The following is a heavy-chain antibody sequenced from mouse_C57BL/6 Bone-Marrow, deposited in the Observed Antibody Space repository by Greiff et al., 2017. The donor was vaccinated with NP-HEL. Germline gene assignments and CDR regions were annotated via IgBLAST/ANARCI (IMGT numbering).Heavy chain of an antibody. V-gene: IGHV1-69*01. Sequence: QVHVKQPGAELVMPGASVKLSCKASGYTFTSYWMHWVKQRPGQGLEWIGEIDPSDSYTNYNQKFKGKSTLTVDKSSSTAYMQLSSLTSEDSAVYYCARLHYDYPYYAMDYWGQGTSVTVSS. CDR3: ARLHYDYPYYAMDY. CDR1: GYTFTSYW. D-gene: IGHD2-4*01. J-gene: IGHJ4*01. CDR2: IDPSDSYT.